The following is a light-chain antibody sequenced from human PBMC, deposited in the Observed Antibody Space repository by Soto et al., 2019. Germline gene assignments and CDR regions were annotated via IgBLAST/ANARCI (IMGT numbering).Light chain of an antibody. J-gene: IGKJ1*01. CDR2: GAS. CDR3: QQET. V-gene: IGKV3-20*01. CDR1: QSVSSSY. Sequence: EIVLTQSPGTLSLSPGERATLSCRASQSVSSSYLAWYQQKPDQAPRLLIYGASSRATGIPDRFSGSGSVTVFILTISRLEPEDFAVYYCQQETFGQGTKVDIK.